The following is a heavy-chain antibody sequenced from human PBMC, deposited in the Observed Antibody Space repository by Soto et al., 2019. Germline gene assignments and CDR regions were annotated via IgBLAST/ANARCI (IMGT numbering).Heavy chain of an antibody. CDR2: ISGSGGST. CDR1: GFTFSSYA. V-gene: IGHV3-23*01. Sequence: SGGSLRLSCAASGFTFSSYAMSWVRQAPGKGLEWVSAISGSGGSTYYADSVKGRFTISRDNSKNTLYLQMNSLRAEDTAVYYCAKDRSKSGFHSLGGPRDYYYYYMDVWGKGTTVTVSS. CDR3: AKDRSKSGFHSLGGPRDYYYYYMDV. J-gene: IGHJ6*03. D-gene: IGHD3-16*01.